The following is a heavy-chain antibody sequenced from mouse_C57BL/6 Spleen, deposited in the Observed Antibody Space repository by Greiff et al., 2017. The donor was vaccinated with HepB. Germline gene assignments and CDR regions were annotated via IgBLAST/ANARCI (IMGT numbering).Heavy chain of an antibody. V-gene: IGHV1-81*01. D-gene: IGHD4-1*01. Sequence: VQLQESGAELARPGASVKLSCKASGYTFTSYGISWVKQRTGQGLEWIGEIYPRSGNTYYNEKFKGKATLTADKSSSTAYMELRSLTSEDSAVYFCARWETNWDYFDYWGQGTTLTVSS. CDR2: IYPRSGNT. CDR3: ARWETNWDYFDY. J-gene: IGHJ2*01. CDR1: GYTFTSYG.